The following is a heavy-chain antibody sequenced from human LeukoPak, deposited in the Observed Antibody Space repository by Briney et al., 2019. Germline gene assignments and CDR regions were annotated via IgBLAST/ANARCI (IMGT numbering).Heavy chain of an antibody. V-gene: IGHV1-69*06. J-gene: IGHJ5*02. D-gene: IGHD6-13*01. CDR2: IIPIFGTA. Sequence: SVKVSCKASGGTFSSYAISWVRQAPGQGLEWMGGIIPIFGTANYAQKFQGRVTITADKSASTAYMELSRLRSEDTAVYYCAREERIAAKYVFEPWGQGTLVTVSS. CDR3: AREERIAAKYVFEP. CDR1: GGTFSSYA.